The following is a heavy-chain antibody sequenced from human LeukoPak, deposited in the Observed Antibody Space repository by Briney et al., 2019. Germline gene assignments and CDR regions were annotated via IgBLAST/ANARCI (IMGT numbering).Heavy chain of an antibody. CDR3: ARDRYYXDSSSYYEIDY. D-gene: IGHD3-22*01. V-gene: IGHV3-48*03. J-gene: IGHJ4*02. CDR2: XXSSGSTI. CDR1: GFIFSSYE. Sequence: QPGGSLXLSXAASGFIFSSYEMXXXXQAPGKGLXXXXXXXSSGSTIYYADSVKGRXXXSXDNAKNSLYLQMNSLRAEXXAVYYCARDRYYXDSSSYYEIDYWGQGTLVTVSS.